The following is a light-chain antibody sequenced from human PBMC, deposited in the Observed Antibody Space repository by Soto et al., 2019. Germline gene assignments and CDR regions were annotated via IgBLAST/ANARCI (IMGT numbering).Light chain of an antibody. CDR1: SSDVGAYKY. Sequence: QSVLTQPASVSGSPGQSITISCTGTSSDVGAYKYVSWYQQHPGKVPKLIIDGVSNRPSGVSNRFSGSKSGNTAFLTISGLQPEDEADYYCSSFTGTTTLDVFGTGTKVTVL. J-gene: IGLJ1*01. V-gene: IGLV2-14*03. CDR2: GVS. CDR3: SSFTGTTTLDV.